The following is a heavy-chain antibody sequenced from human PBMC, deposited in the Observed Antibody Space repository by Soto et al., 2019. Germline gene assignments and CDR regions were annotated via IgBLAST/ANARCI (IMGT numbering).Heavy chain of an antibody. CDR3: AITYYYYGMDV. V-gene: IGHV3-74*01. CDR2: INSDGSST. CDR1: GFTFSSYW. D-gene: IGHD3-10*01. J-gene: IGHJ6*02. Sequence: GGSLRVSWAASGFTFSSYWMHWVRQAPGKGLVWVSRINSDGSSTSYADSVKGRFTISRDNAKNTLYLQMNSLRAEDTAVYYCAITYYYYGMDVWGQGTTVTVSS.